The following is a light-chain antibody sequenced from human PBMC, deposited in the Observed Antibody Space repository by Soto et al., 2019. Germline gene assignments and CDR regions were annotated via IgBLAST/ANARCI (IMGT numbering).Light chain of an antibody. V-gene: IGLV1-40*01. CDR2: GNS. Sequence: QYVLTQPPSVSVAPGQRVTISCTGSSSNIGAGYDVHWYQQLPGTAPKLLIYGNSNRPSGVPDRFSGSKSGTSASLAITGLQAEDEADYYCQYYDSSLSGSVFGGGTKLTVL. CDR3: QYYDSSLSGSV. CDR1: SSNIGAGYD. J-gene: IGLJ3*02.